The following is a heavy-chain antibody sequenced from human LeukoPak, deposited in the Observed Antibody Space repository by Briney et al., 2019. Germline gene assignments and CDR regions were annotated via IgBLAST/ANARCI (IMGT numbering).Heavy chain of an antibody. V-gene: IGHV1-2*02. J-gene: IGHJ4*02. Sequence: ASVKVSCKASGNTFSAYYMHWVRPAPGQGLEWMGWINPISGGTNYAPKFQGRVTMTRDTSLSTAYMELTKLRSDDTAVYYCARDPEVTGVGPSWGQGTLVIVSS. CDR3: ARDPEVTGVGPS. CDR1: GNTFSAYY. CDR2: INPISGGT.